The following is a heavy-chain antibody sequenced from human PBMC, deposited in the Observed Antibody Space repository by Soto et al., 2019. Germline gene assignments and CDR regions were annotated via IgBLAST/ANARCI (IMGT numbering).Heavy chain of an antibody. CDR1: GGSFSGYY. CDR3: ARTYYDSSGYVSAFDI. V-gene: IGHV4-34*01. Sequence: SETLSLTCAVYGGSFSGYYWSWIRQPPGKGLEWIGEINHSGSTNYNPSLKSRVTISVDTSKNQFSLKLSSVTAADTAVYYCARTYYDSSGYVSAFDIWGQGTMVTVSS. D-gene: IGHD3-22*01. J-gene: IGHJ3*02. CDR2: INHSGST.